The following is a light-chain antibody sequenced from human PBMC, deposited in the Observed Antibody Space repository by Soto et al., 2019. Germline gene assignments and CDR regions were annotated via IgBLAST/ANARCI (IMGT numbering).Light chain of an antibody. Sequence: AIRLTQSPSSLSASVGDRVTIGCRASQRISSSLAWYQHKPGEAPELLVYSASTLQSGVSSRFSGSGAGTDFTLTISSLQPEDFATYYCQLFNNYPWTFGQGTKVEIK. CDR2: SAS. CDR1: QRISSS. CDR3: QLFNNYPWT. V-gene: IGKV1D-13*01. J-gene: IGKJ1*01.